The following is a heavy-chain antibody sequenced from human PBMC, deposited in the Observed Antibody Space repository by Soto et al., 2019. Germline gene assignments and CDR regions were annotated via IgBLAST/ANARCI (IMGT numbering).Heavy chain of an antibody. CDR3: ARDERRGLRFNYPPNY. CDR2: IIPILGIA. V-gene: IGHV1-69*08. Sequence: QVQLVQSGAEVKKPGSSVKVSCKASGGTFSSYTISWVRQAPGQGLEWMGRIIPILGIANYAQKFQGRVTITADNSTSTAYMELSSLRSEDTAVYYCARDERRGLRFNYPPNYWGQGTLVTVSS. CDR1: GGTFSSYT. J-gene: IGHJ4*02. D-gene: IGHD5-12*01.